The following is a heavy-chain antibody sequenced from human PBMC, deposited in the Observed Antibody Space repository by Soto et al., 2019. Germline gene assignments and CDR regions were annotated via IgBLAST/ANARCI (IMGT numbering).Heavy chain of an antibody. J-gene: IGHJ3*02. CDR1: GFTFSSYA. Sequence: GSLRLSCAASGFTFSSYAMSWVRQAPGAGLEWVSAISGSGGSTYYADSVKGRFTISRDNSKNTLYLQMNSLRAEDAAVYYCAKDEPSYDSSGYYGPDAFDIWGQGTMVTVSS. CDR2: ISGSGGST. D-gene: IGHD3-22*01. V-gene: IGHV3-23*01. CDR3: AKDEPSYDSSGYYGPDAFDI.